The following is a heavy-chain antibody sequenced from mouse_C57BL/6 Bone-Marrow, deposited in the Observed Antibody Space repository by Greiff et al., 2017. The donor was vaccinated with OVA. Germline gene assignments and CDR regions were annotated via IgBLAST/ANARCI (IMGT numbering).Heavy chain of an antibody. D-gene: IGHD2-4*01. J-gene: IGHJ2*01. Sequence: VQLKQSGAELVKPGASVKLSCTASGFNSKDYYMHWVKQRTEQGLEWIGRIDPEDGETKYAPKFQDKATITADTSSNTAYLQLSSLTSEDTAVYYCARFFYYDYNWGQGTTLTVSS. CDR1: GFNSKDYY. CDR3: ARFFYYDYN. CDR2: IDPEDGET. V-gene: IGHV14-2*01.